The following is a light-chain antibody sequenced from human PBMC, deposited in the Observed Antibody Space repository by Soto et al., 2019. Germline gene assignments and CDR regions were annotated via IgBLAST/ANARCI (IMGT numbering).Light chain of an antibody. CDR1: SGHSSYA. Sequence: QSVLTQSPSASASLGASVKLTCTLSSGHSSYAIAWHRQQPEKGPRYLMKLNSDGSHSKGDGIPDRFSGSSSGAERYLTISSLQSEDEADYYCQTWGTGIQVFGTGTKLTVL. CDR2: LNSDGSH. CDR3: QTWGTGIQV. J-gene: IGLJ1*01. V-gene: IGLV4-69*01.